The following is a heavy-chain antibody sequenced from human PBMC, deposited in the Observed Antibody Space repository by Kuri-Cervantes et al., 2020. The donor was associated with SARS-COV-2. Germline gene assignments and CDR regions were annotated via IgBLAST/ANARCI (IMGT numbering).Heavy chain of an antibody. CDR2: IYYSGST. V-gene: IGHV4-59*01. J-gene: IGHJ4*02. D-gene: IGHD3-22*01. Sequence: ESLKISCTVSGGSISSYYWSWIRQPPGKGLEWIGYIYYSGSTNYNPSLKSRVTISVDTSKNQFSLKLSSVTAADTAVYYCARVWADSSGHDPYFDYWGQGTLVTVSS. CDR3: ARVWADSSGHDPYFDY. CDR1: GGSISSYY.